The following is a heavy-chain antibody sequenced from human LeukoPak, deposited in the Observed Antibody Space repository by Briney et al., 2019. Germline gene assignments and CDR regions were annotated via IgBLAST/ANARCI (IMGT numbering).Heavy chain of an antibody. CDR2: ISSSSSYI. CDR3: ARGSRPRGVGGY. Sequence: GGSLRLSCAVSGFTFSSYSMNWVRQAPGKGLEWVSSISSSSSYIYYADSVKGRFTISRDNAKNSLYLQMNSLRAEDTAVYYCARGSRPRGVGGYWGQGTLVTVSS. CDR1: GFTFSSYS. J-gene: IGHJ4*02. V-gene: IGHV3-21*01. D-gene: IGHD3-10*01.